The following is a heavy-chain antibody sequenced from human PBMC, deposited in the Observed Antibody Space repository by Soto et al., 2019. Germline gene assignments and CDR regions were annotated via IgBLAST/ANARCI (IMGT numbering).Heavy chain of an antibody. Sequence: GGSLRLSCAASGFTFSSYWMSWVRQAPGKGLEWVANIKQDGSEKYYVDSVKGRFTISRDNAKNSLYLQMNSLRAEDTAVYYCARDVGDGYNFYYYGMDVWGQGTTVTVSS. J-gene: IGHJ6*02. CDR3: ARDVGDGYNFYYYGMDV. D-gene: IGHD5-12*01. CDR1: GFTFSSYW. CDR2: IKQDGSEK. V-gene: IGHV3-7*05.